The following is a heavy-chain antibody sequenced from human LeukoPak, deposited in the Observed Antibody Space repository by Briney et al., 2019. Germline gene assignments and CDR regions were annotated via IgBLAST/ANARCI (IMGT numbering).Heavy chain of an antibody. CDR3: AREKEYSSSWYSNWFDP. CDR1: GGSISSGSYY. Sequence: SETLSLTCTVSGGSISSGSYYWGWIRQPAGKGLEWIVRIYTSGSTNYNPSLKSRVTISADTSKNQFSLKLSSVTAADTAVYYCAREKEYSSSWYSNWFDPWGQGTLVTVSS. J-gene: IGHJ5*02. CDR2: IYTSGST. V-gene: IGHV4-61*02. D-gene: IGHD6-13*01.